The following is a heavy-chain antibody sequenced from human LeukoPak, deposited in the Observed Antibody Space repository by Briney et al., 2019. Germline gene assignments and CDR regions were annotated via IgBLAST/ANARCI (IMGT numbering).Heavy chain of an antibody. Sequence: SETLSLTCTVSGGSISSYYWSWIRQPSGKGLEWIGYIYYSGSTNYNPSLKSRVTISVDTSKNQFSLKLSSVTAADTAVYYCAGAIQRYCSSTSCYYDAFDIWGQGTMVTVSS. CDR1: GGSISSYY. J-gene: IGHJ3*02. CDR2: IYYSGST. CDR3: AGAIQRYCSSTSCYYDAFDI. V-gene: IGHV4-59*01. D-gene: IGHD2-2*01.